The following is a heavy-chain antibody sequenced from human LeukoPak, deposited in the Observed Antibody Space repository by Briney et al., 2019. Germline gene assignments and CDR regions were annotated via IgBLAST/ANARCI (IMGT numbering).Heavy chain of an antibody. Sequence: PGGSLRLSCAASGFTFSSYSMNWVRQAPGKGLEWVSYISSSSSTIYYADSVKGRFTISRDNARNSLYLQMNSLRAEDTAVYYCARDPRSYSGSYYYFDYWAREPWSPSPQ. J-gene: IGHJ4*02. CDR1: GFTFSSYS. CDR3: ARDPRSYSGSYYYFDY. D-gene: IGHD1-26*01. CDR2: ISSSSSTI. V-gene: IGHV3-48*04.